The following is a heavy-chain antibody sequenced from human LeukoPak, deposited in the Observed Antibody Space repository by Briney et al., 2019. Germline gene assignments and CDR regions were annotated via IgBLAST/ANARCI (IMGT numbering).Heavy chain of an antibody. D-gene: IGHD5-24*01. CDR3: AGRIDGYNYRAFDA. J-gene: IGHJ3*01. CDR2: IYPGDSDT. Sequence: GESLKISCKGSGYSFTSYWIGWVHQMPGKGLEWMGIIYPGDSDTRYSPSFQGQVTISADKSISTAYLQWSSLRASDTAMYFCAGRIDGYNYRAFDAWGQGTMVTVSS. V-gene: IGHV5-51*07. CDR1: GYSFTSYW.